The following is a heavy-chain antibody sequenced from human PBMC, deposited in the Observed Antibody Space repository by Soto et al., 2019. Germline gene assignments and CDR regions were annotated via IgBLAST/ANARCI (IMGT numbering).Heavy chain of an antibody. CDR1: GGSISGYY. CDR2: IDYYGST. CDR3: ARYSHPPPGFDM. Sequence: PSGTLSLTCTVSGGSISGYYWSWIRQPPGKRLEWIGYIDYYGSTNYNPSLKSRVTISVDTSKKQFSLNLGSVTAADTSIYYCARYSHPPPGFDMWGQGTMVNVSS. V-gene: IGHV4-59*01. J-gene: IGHJ3*02. D-gene: IGHD2-21*01.